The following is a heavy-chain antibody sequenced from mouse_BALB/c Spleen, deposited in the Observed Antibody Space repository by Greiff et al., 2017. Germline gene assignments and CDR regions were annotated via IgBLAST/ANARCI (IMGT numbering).Heavy chain of an antibody. Sequence: VQLQQSGAELVKPGASVKLSSTASGFNIKDTYMHWVKQRPEQGLEWIGRIDPANGNTKYDPKFQGKATITADTSSNTAYLQLSSLTSEDTAVYYCARSNGRHWYFDVWGAGTTVTVSS. D-gene: IGHD1-1*02. CDR2: IDPANGNT. V-gene: IGHV14-3*02. J-gene: IGHJ1*01. CDR1: GFNIKDTY. CDR3: ARSNGRHWYFDV.